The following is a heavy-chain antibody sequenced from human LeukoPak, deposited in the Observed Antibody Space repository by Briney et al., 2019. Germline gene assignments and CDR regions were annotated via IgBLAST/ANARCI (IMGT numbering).Heavy chain of an antibody. CDR2: INHSGST. Sequence: RPSETLSLTCAVYGGSFSGYYWSWIRQPPGKGLEWIGEINHSGSTNYNPSLKSRVTISVDTSKNQFSLKLSSVTAADTAVYYCARGRRVNYDFWSGYSQGWFDPWGQGTLVTVSS. CDR3: ARGRRVNYDFWSGYSQGWFDP. CDR1: GGSFSGYY. V-gene: IGHV4-34*01. D-gene: IGHD3-3*01. J-gene: IGHJ5*02.